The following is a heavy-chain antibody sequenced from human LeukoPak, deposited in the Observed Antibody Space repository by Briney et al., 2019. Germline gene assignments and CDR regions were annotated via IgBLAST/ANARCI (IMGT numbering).Heavy chain of an antibody. J-gene: IGHJ4*02. V-gene: IGHV3-7*01. CDR2: IKQDGSEK. D-gene: IGHD6-13*01. Sequence: QPGGSLRLSCAASGFTVSSNYMSWVRQAPGKGLEWVANIKQDGSEKYYVDSVKGRFTISRDNAKNSLYLQMNSLRAEDTAVYYCARDQGYFSSSWYPGGDFDYWGQGTLVTVSS. CDR3: ARDQGYFSSSWYPGGDFDY. CDR1: GFTVSSNY.